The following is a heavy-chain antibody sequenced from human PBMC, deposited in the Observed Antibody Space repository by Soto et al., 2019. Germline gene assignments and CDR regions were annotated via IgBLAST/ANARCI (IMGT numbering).Heavy chain of an antibody. CDR2: ISGSGTTI. D-gene: IGHD2-15*01. CDR3: ARVGCSGGSCPLDY. Sequence: QVQLVESGGGLVKPGGSLRLSCAASAFIISDYYMSWIRQAPGKGLEWVSYISGSGTTIYYADSVKGRFTISRDNAKNSLYLQMSSLRAEHTAVYYCARVGCSGGSCPLDYWGQGTLVTVSS. J-gene: IGHJ4*02. V-gene: IGHV3-11*01. CDR1: AFIISDYY.